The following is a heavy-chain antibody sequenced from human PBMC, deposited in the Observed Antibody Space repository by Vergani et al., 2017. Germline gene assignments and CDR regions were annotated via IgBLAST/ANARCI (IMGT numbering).Heavy chain of an antibody. CDR2: ISSSSSYI. J-gene: IGHJ6*03. Sequence: EVQLVESGGGLVKPGGSLRLSCAASGFTFSSYSMNWVRQAPGKGLEWVSSISSSSSYIYYADSVKGRFTISRDNAKNSLYLQMNSLRAEDTAVYYCARESAYYDFWSGALTYYYYYYMDVWGKGTTVTVSS. CDR1: GFTFSSYS. CDR3: ARESAYYDFWSGALTYYYYYYMDV. D-gene: IGHD3-3*01. V-gene: IGHV3-21*01.